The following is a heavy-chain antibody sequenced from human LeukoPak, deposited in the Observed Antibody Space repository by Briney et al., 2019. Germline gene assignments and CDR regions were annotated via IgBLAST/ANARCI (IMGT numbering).Heavy chain of an antibody. CDR3: ARSQYDFWSGFSSFHGL. J-gene: IGHJ4*02. CDR2: IHYSGST. CDR1: GGSISSSSYY. D-gene: IGHD3-3*01. V-gene: IGHV4-39*07. Sequence: SETLSLTCTVSGGSISSSSYYWGWIRQPPGKGLEWIGSIHYSGSTNYNPSLKSRVTISVDTSKNQVSLKLRSVTAADTAIYYCARSQYDFWSGFSSFHGLWGQGILVTVSS.